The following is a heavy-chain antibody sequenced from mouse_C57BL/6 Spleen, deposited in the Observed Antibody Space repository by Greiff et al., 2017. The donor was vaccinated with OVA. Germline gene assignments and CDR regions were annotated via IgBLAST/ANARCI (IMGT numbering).Heavy chain of an antibody. D-gene: IGHD1-1*02. Sequence: QVQLQQPGTELVKPGASVKLSCKASGYTFTSYWMHWVKQRPGQGLEWVGNINPSNGGTYYNEKFKSKATLTVDKTSSTAYMQLSNLTSEDSAVYYCARSYGLYYFDYWGQGTTLTVSS. CDR1: GYTFTSYW. CDR2: INPSNGGT. J-gene: IGHJ2*01. V-gene: IGHV1-53*01. CDR3: ARSYGLYYFDY.